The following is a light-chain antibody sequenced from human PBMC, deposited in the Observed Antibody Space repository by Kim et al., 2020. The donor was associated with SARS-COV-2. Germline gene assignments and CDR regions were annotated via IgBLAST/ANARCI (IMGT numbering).Light chain of an antibody. CDR3: QQYNNLFPYT. CDR1: QSIGTN. Sequence: VMTQSPATLSLSPGERAILSCRASQSIGTNLAWYHQKPGQAPRLLIYGASTRATGVPARISGSASGSDFTLTISTLQSGDFGIYYCQQYNNLFPYTFGQGTKLEIK. J-gene: IGKJ2*01. CDR2: GAS. V-gene: IGKV3-15*01.